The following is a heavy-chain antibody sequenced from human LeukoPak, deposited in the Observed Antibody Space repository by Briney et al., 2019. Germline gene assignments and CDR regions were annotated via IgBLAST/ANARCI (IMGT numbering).Heavy chain of an antibody. CDR1: GFTFSSYG. J-gene: IGHJ4*02. CDR3: AKFDNRIVGAASFNY. Sequence: GGSLRLSCAASGFTFSSYGMSWVRQAPGKGLEWVSAISGSGGSTYYADSVKGRFTISRDNSKNTLYLQMNSLRGEDTAVYYCAKFDNRIVGAASFNYWGQGTLVTVSS. V-gene: IGHV3-23*01. CDR2: ISGSGGST. D-gene: IGHD1-26*01.